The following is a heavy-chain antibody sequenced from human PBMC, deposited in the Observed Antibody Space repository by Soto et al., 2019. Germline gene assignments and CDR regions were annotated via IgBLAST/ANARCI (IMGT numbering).Heavy chain of an antibody. V-gene: IGHV3-23*01. CDR1: GFTFSSYA. CDR3: ANELRFLHP. J-gene: IGHJ5*02. D-gene: IGHD3-3*01. Sequence: PGGSLRLSCVASGFTFSSYALSWVRHAPARGLVWVSAFSGSGGSTYYADSEKSRFTISRDNSKDTQYRQMNSLRAEGTGVECCANELRFLHPWGQGAQVTDSP. CDR2: FSGSGGST.